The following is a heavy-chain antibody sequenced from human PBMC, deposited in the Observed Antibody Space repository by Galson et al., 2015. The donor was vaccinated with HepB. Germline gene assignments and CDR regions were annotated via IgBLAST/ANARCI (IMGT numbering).Heavy chain of an antibody. Sequence: SETLSLTCTVPGGSISSFYWTWIRQPAGKGLEWIGLFYTTGNTRYNPSLKSRVTMSVDTSKNQFSLKLYSVTAADTAVYYYARQRIAAAGTYYYYYGMDVWGQGTTVTVSS. J-gene: IGHJ6*02. CDR2: FYTTGNT. D-gene: IGHD6-13*01. CDR3: ARQRIAAAGTYYYYYGMDV. V-gene: IGHV4-4*07. CDR1: GGSISSFY.